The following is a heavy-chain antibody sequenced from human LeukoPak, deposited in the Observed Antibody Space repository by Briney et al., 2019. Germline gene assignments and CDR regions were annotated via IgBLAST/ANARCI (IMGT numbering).Heavy chain of an antibody. Sequence: GGSLRLSCAASEFTVSTFAMTWVRQAPGKGLEWLSAMTGSGASIYYADSVKGRFTISRDNSKNTLYLQMNSLRAEDTAVYYCARCWSGSSCYSNYWGQGTLVTVSS. D-gene: IGHD2-15*01. J-gene: IGHJ4*02. CDR1: EFTVSTFA. CDR2: MTGSGASI. V-gene: IGHV3-23*01. CDR3: ARCWSGSSCYSNY.